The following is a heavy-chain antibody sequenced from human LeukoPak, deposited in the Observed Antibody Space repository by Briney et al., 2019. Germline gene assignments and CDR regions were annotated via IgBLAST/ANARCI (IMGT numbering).Heavy chain of an antibody. CDR3: ASGYRYYYDSSGYYNY. CDR1: GFTFSDYY. V-gene: IGHV3-11*04. CDR2: ISSSGSTI. D-gene: IGHD3-22*01. J-gene: IGHJ4*02. Sequence: GGSLRLSCAASGFTFSDYYMSWIRQAPGKGLEWVSYISSSGSTIYYADSVKGRFTISRDNAKNSLYLQMNSRRAEDTAVYYCASGYRYYYDSSGYYNYWGQGTLVTVSS.